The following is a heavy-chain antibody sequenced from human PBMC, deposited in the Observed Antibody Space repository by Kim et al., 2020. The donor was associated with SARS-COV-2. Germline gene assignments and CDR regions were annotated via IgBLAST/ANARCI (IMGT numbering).Heavy chain of an antibody. CDR2: ISYDGSNK. D-gene: IGHD2-15*01. CDR1: GFTFSSYG. Sequence: GGSLRLSCAASGFTFSSYGMHWVRQAPGKGLEWVAVISYDGSNKYYAEPVKGRFTISRDNSTNTLYLQMNSLRAEDTAVYYCALIGQDFDPWGEGTLVTVSS. V-gene: IGHV3-30*03. CDR3: ALIGQDFDP. J-gene: IGHJ5*02.